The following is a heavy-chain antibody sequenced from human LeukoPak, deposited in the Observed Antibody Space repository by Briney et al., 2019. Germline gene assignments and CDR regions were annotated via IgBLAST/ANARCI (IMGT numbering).Heavy chain of an antibody. CDR3: ARSPVYYGSGDYYYYYMDV. D-gene: IGHD3-10*01. CDR1: GGSISSSSYY. J-gene: IGHJ6*03. V-gene: IGHV4-39*01. CDR2: IYYSGST. Sequence: SETLSLTCTVSGGSISSSSYYWGWIRQPPGRGLEWIGSIYYSGSTYYNPSLKSRVTISVDTSKNQFSLKLSSVTAADTAVYYCARSPVYYGSGDYYYYYMDVWGKGTTVTISS.